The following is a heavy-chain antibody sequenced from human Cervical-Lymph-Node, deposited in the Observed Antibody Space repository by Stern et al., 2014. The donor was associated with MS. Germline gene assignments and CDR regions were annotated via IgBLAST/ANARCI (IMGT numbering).Heavy chain of an antibody. J-gene: IGHJ6*02. CDR3: AREVVGHRLGMMDV. V-gene: IGHV1-46*01. Sequence: VQLVESGAEVKTPGASVKLSCKASGYTFTSYYMHWARQAPGQGLEWMGIINPSGGSTTYAQKFQGRVTMTRDTSTSTVYMELSSLRSEDTAVYYCAREVVGHRLGMMDVWGQGTSVTVSS. CDR2: INPSGGST. D-gene: IGHD3-22*01. CDR1: GYTFTSYY.